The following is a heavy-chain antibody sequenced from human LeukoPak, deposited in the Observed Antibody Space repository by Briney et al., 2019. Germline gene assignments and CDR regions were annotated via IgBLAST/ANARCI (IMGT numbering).Heavy chain of an antibody. CDR1: GGTFSSYA. V-gene: IGHV1-69*15. J-gene: IGHJ6*03. D-gene: IGHD1-7*01. Sequence: SVEVSCKASGGTFSSYAISWVRQAPGQGLECMGRIIPIFGTANYAQKFQGRVTITADESTSTAYMELSSLRSEDTAVYYCCVIKTGTEYYYYYYMDVWGKGTTVTVSS. CDR3: CVIKTGTEYYYYYYMDV. CDR2: IIPIFGTA.